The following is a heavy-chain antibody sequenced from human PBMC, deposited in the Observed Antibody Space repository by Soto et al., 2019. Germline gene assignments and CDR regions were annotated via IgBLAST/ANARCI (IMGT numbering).Heavy chain of an antibody. V-gene: IGHV4-39*01. J-gene: IGHJ4*02. CDR3: ARHTPAISISDH. Sequence: QLQLQESGPGLVKPSESLSLTCTVSGGSISSSSYYWGWIRQPPGKGLEWIGSIYYSGSTYYNPCFKSRVTISVDTSKNQFSLKLSSVTAADTAVYYCARHTPAISISDHWGQGTLVTVSS. CDR1: GGSISSSSYY. CDR2: IYYSGST. D-gene: IGHD2-15*01.